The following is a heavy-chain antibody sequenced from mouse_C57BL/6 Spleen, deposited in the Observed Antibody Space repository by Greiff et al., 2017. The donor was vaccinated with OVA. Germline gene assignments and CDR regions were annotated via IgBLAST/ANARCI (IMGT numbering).Heavy chain of an antibody. D-gene: IGHD1-1*01. CDR1: GYTFPDYN. CDR3: ARKGYGSGTHCDV. V-gene: IGHV1-22*01. CDR2: INPNNGGT. Sequence: EVQLQQSGPELVKPGASVKMSCKASGYTFPDYNMHWVKQSHGKSLEWIGYINPNNGGTSYNQKFKGKATLTVNKSSSTAYMELRSLTSEDSAVYYCARKGYGSGTHCDVWGTGTTVTVSS. J-gene: IGHJ1*03.